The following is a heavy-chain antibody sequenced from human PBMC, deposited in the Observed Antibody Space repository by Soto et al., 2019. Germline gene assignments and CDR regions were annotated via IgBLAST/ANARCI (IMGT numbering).Heavy chain of an antibody. V-gene: IGHV4-31*03. D-gene: IGHD6-19*01. CDR1: GASVSGDGSY. CDR2: IHNSGST. CDR3: ARDLGSEQWFFDN. Sequence: QVQLQESGPGLVKPSQTLSLTCLVSGASVSGDGSYCSWIRQHPGKALEFIGYIHNSGSTYSNPSLENRVAMSIDTSKNQFSLGLSSVTAADSAVYFCARDLGSEQWFFDNWGQGILVTVSS. J-gene: IGHJ4*02.